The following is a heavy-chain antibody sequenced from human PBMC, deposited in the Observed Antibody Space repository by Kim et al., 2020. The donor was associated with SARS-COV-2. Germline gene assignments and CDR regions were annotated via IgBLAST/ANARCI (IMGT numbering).Heavy chain of an antibody. CDR1: GFTFGDYA. CDR2: IRSKAYGGTT. J-gene: IGHJ4*02. V-gene: IGHV3-49*04. CDR3: TRDKSYGWNFDY. Sequence: GGSLRLSCTASGFTFGDYAMSWVRQAPGKGLEWVGFIRSKAYGGTTEYAASVKGRFTISRDDSKSIAYLQMNSLKTEDTDVYYCTRDKSYGWNFDYWGQGTLVTVSS. D-gene: IGHD6-19*01.